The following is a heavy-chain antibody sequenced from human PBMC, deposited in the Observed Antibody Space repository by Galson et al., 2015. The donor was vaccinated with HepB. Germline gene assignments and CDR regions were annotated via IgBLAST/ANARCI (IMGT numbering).Heavy chain of an antibody. CDR1: GFTFSSYA. Sequence: SLRLSCAASGFTFSSYAMHWVRQAPGEGLEWVAIISYDGSNKYYVDSVKGRFTISRDNSKNTLYLQMNSLRAEDTAVYYCARAPGIAAARQLAYFDYWGQGTLVTVSS. CDR2: ISYDGSNK. J-gene: IGHJ4*02. D-gene: IGHD6-13*01. V-gene: IGHV3-30*04. CDR3: ARAPGIAAARQLAYFDY.